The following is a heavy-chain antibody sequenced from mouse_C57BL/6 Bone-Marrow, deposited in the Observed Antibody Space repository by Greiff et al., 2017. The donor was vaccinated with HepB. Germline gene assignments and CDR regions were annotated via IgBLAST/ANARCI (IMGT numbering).Heavy chain of an antibody. Sequence: QVQLQQSGPGLVQPSQSLSITCTVSGFSFTSYGVHWVRQSPGKGLEWLGVIWSGGSTDHNAAFISRLSISKDNSKSQVFFKMNSLQADDTAIYYCARNPNYYGSSYPYYAMDYWGQGTSVTVSS. J-gene: IGHJ4*01. CDR1: GFSFTSYG. CDR3: ARNPNYYGSSYPYYAMDY. D-gene: IGHD1-1*01. V-gene: IGHV2-2*01. CDR2: IWSGGST.